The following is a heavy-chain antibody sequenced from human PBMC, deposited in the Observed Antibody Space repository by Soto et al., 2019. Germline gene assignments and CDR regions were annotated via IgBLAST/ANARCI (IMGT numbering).Heavy chain of an antibody. CDR3: ARFPLDYCSGGSCYSNWFDP. D-gene: IGHD2-15*01. V-gene: IGHV1-69*13. J-gene: IGHJ5*02. CDR1: GYTFTSYY. CDR2: IIPIFGTA. Sequence: SVKVSCKASGYTFTSYYMHWVRQAPGQGLEWMGIIIPIFGTANYAQKFQGRVTITADESTSTAYMELSSLRSEDTAVYYCARFPLDYCSGGSCYSNWFDPWGQGTLVTVSS.